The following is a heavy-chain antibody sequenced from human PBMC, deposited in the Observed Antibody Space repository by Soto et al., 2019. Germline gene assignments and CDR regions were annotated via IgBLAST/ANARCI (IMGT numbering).Heavy chain of an antibody. Sequence: GESLKISCKGSGYSFTSYWISWVRQMPGEGLEWMGRIDPSDSYTNYSPSFQGHVTISADKSISTAYLQWSSLKASDTAMYYSGRPLLPKVHLASWGQGTLVPVSS. V-gene: IGHV5-10-1*01. CDR3: GRPLLPKVHLAS. CDR2: IDPSDSYT. J-gene: IGHJ5*01. D-gene: IGHD5-18*01. CDR1: GYSFTSYW.